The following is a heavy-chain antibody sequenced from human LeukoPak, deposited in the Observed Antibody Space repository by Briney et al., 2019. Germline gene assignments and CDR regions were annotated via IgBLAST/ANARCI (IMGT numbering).Heavy chain of an antibody. CDR1: GGSFSGYY. CDR2: INHSGST. CDR3: ARGRQQLANYFDY. Sequence: SETLSLTCAVYGGSFSGYYCSWIRQPPGEGLEWIGEINHSGSTNYNPSLKSRVTIPVDTSKNQFSLKLSSVTAADTAVYYCARGRQQLANYFDYWGQGTLVTVSS. V-gene: IGHV4-34*01. D-gene: IGHD6-6*01. J-gene: IGHJ4*02.